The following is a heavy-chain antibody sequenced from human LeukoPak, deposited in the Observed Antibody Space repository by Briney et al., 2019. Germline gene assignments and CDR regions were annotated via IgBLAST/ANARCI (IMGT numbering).Heavy chain of an antibody. CDR1: GFTFSGSA. V-gene: IGHV3-73*01. D-gene: IGHD5-12*01. CDR2: IRTKANSYAT. J-gene: IGHJ4*02. Sequence: GGSLKLSCAASGFTFSGSAMHWVRQASGKGLEWVGRIRTKANSYATAYAASVKGRFTISRDDSQNTAYLQMNSLKTEDTAVYYCTGHPQDRGYSAFWGQGTLVTVPS. CDR3: TGHPQDRGYSAF.